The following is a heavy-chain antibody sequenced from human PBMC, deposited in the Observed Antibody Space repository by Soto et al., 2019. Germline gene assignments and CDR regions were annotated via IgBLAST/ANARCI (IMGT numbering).Heavy chain of an antibody. CDR3: VRDGSLLGMTR. CDR1: GFTFKNYN. V-gene: IGHV3-21*02. D-gene: IGHD3-10*01. Sequence: EVQLVESGGGLVKPGESLRLSCVASGFTFKNYNMNWVRQAPGKGLEWVSYIGGSDTFTYYADSVKGRFTISRDNDKSSLFLQMNSLRVEDTAVYFCVRDGSLLGMTRWGQGTLVTVSS. J-gene: IGHJ4*02. CDR2: IGGSDTFT.